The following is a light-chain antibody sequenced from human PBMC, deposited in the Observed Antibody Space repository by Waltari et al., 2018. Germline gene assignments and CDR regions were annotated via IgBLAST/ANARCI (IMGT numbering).Light chain of an antibody. CDR2: KGP. CDR1: SSNIGAAYG. Sequence: QSVLTQPPPVSGAPGQTVTISRPGSSSNIGAAYGVHGYQQLPGTAPKLLIDKGPHRPSGVPDRFSGSRSGTSASLAITGLQAEDEADYFCHSYDRSLDGVVFGGGTKLTVL. J-gene: IGLJ2*01. V-gene: IGLV1-40*01. CDR3: HSYDRSLDGVV.